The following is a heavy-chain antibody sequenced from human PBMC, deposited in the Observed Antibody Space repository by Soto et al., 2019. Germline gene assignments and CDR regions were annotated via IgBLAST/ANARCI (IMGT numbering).Heavy chain of an antibody. CDR3: ARDLGGAAHRVYPCGMDV. D-gene: IGHD6-6*01. Sequence: GPSVKVSCKASGGTFSSYAISWVRQAPGQGLEWMGGIIPIFGTANYAQKFQGRVTITADESTSTAYMELSSLRSEDTAVYYCARDLGGAAHRVYPCGMDVSGQGTTVTV. V-gene: IGHV1-69*13. J-gene: IGHJ6*02. CDR1: GGTFSSYA. CDR2: IIPIFGTA.